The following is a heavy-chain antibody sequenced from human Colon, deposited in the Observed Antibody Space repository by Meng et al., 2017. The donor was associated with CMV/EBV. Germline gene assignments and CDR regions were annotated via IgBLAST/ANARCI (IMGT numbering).Heavy chain of an antibody. V-gene: IGHV1-46*01. CDR2: INPIGDIT. Sequence: ASVKVSCKASGYTFTSYYMHWVRQAPGQGLEWMGIINPIGDITTYAQKFQGRVTMTRDTSTSTVYMELSSLRSEDTAVYYCARDATEQAGNTMVIVAYDAFDIWGQGTVVTVSS. CDR1: GYTFTSYY. J-gene: IGHJ3*02. D-gene: IGHD3-10*01. CDR3: ARDATEQAGNTMVIVAYDAFDI.